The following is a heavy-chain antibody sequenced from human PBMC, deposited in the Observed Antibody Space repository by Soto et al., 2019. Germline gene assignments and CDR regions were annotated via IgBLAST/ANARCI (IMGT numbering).Heavy chain of an antibody. J-gene: IGHJ4*02. CDR3: ARATRWLQIFDY. D-gene: IGHD5-12*01. V-gene: IGHV4-59*01. Sequence: SETLSLTCTVSGGSISSYYWSWIRQPPGKGLEWIGYIYYSGSTNYNPSLKSRVTISVDTSKNQFSLKLSSVTAADTAVYYCARATRWLQIFDYWGQGTLVTVSS. CDR2: IYYSGST. CDR1: GGSISSYY.